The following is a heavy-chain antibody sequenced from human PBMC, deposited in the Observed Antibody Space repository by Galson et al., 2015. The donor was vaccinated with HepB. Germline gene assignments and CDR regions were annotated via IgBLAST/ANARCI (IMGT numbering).Heavy chain of an antibody. CDR2: TYYRSKWYN. D-gene: IGHD5-18*01. Sequence: CAISGDSVSSNSAAWNWIRQSPSRGLEWLGRTYYRSKWYNDYAVSVKSRITINPDTSKNQFSLQLNSVTPEDTAVYYCARENVDTAMVYYYYYYMDVWGKGTTVTVSS. CDR3: ARENVDTAMVYYYYYYMDV. CDR1: GDSVSSNSAA. V-gene: IGHV6-1*01. J-gene: IGHJ6*03.